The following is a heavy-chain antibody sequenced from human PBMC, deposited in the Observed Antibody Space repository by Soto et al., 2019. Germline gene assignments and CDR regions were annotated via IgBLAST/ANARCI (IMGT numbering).Heavy chain of an antibody. CDR3: ARAPKLLRFLEWSPGMDA. CDR2: MNPNSGNT. D-gene: IGHD3-3*01. V-gene: IGHV1-8*01. Sequence: XPVKGSCKASGSPFTSCDINWVRQSTGQGLEWMGWMNPNSGNTGYAQKFQGRVTMTRNTSISTAYMELSSLRSEDTAVYYCARAPKLLRFLEWSPGMDASGQGTTVTVS. J-gene: IGHJ6*02. CDR1: GSPFTSCD.